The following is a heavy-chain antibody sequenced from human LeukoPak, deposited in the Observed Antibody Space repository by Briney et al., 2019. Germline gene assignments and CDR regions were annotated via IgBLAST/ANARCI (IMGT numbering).Heavy chain of an antibody. CDR2: INPSGGST. CDR1: GYTFTSYY. V-gene: IGHV1-46*01. CDR3: ARARGHYYGSGSYSKGAFDI. D-gene: IGHD3-10*01. Sequence: ASVKVSCKASGYTFTSYYMHWVRQAPGQGLEWMGIINPSGGSTSYAQKFQGRVTMTRDTSTGTVYMELSSLRSEDTAVYYCARARGHYYGSGSYSKGAFDIWGQGTMVTVSS. J-gene: IGHJ3*02.